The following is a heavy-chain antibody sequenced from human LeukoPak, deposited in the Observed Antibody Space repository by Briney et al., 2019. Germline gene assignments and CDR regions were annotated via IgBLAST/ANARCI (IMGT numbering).Heavy chain of an antibody. CDR3: AKWGDYGVLTGYYVSDY. J-gene: IGHJ4*02. D-gene: IGHD3-9*01. CDR1: GFTFSNYA. CDR2: ITGSGSGI. Sequence: GGSLRLSCAASGFTFSNYAMSWVRHAPGKRLERVSAITGSGSGIYYADSMKSRFTISRDNSKTTLYLQINSLRAEDTAVYYCAKWGDYGVLTGYYVSDYWGQGTLVTVSS. V-gene: IGHV3-23*01.